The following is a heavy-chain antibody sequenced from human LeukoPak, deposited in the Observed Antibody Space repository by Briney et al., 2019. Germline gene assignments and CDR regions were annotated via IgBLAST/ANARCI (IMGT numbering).Heavy chain of an antibody. CDR2: IWYDGSKV. D-gene: IGHD3-3*01. CDR3: ARGGRFLEWLLYDY. Sequence: GGSLRLSCAASGFTFSSYPMHWVRQAPGKGLEWVAVIWYDGSKVYYADSVKGRFTISRDNSKNSLYLQMNSLRAEDTAVYYCARGGRFLEWLLYDYWGQGTPVTVSS. V-gene: IGHV3-33*01. CDR1: GFTFSSYP. J-gene: IGHJ4*02.